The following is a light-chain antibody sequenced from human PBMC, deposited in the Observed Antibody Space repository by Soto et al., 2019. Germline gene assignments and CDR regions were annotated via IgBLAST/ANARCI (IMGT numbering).Light chain of an antibody. V-gene: IGLV2-23*01. CDR3: CSYAGSSTYV. J-gene: IGLJ1*01. CDR2: EGS. Sequence: QSALTQPASVSGSPGQSITISCTGTCSDVGSYNLVSWYQQHPGKAPKLMIYEGSKRPSGVSNRFSGSKSGNTASLTISGLQAEDEADYYCCSYAGSSTYVFGTGTKVTVL. CDR1: CSDVGSYNL.